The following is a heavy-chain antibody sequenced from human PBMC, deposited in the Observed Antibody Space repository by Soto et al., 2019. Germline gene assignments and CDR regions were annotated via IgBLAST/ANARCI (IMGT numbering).Heavy chain of an antibody. J-gene: IGHJ6*02. V-gene: IGHV4-30-4*01. CDR2: IYYSGST. Sequence: PXETRSLTCTVSGRSISSGGYYWSWIRQPPGKGLEWIGYIYYSGSTYYNPSLKSRVTISVDTSKNQFSLKLSSVTAADTAVYYCARDHGDYGNHYYYGMDVWGQGSTVTVSS. D-gene: IGHD4-17*01. CDR1: GRSISSGGYY. CDR3: ARDHGDYGNHYYYGMDV.